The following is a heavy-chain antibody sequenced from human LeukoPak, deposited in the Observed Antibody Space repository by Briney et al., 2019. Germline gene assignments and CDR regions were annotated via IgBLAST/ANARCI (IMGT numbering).Heavy chain of an antibody. J-gene: IGHJ3*02. CDR1: GYTFTGYY. Sequence: GASVKVSCKASGYTFTGYYIHRVRQAPGQGFEWMGRINPNSGGTNYAQKFQGRVTMTRDTSINTAYMELSRLRSDDTAVYYCARDLSWGSDAFDIWGQGTMFTVSS. CDR2: INPNSGGT. D-gene: IGHD6-13*01. V-gene: IGHV1-2*06. CDR3: ARDLSWGSDAFDI.